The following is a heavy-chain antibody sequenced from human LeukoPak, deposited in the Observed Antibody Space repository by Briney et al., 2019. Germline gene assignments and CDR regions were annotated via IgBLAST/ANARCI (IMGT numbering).Heavy chain of an antibody. CDR2: IYPGDSDT. J-gene: IGHJ4*02. V-gene: IGHV5-51*01. CDR1: GYRFTSYW. D-gene: IGHD6-13*01. Sequence: GESLKISCKVSGYRFTSYWIGWVRQLPGKGLEWMGIIYPGDSDTRYSPSFQGQVTISADKSISTAYLQWSSLKASDTAMCYCARLLIAAAGGFDYWGQGTLVTVSS. CDR3: ARLLIAAAGGFDY.